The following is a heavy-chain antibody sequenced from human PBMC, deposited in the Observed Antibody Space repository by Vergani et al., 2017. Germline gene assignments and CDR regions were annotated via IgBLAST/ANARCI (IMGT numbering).Heavy chain of an antibody. CDR1: GGSISSGDYY. Sequence: QVQLQESGPGLVKPSQTLSLTCTVSGGSISSGDYYWSWIRQPPGKGLEWIGYIYYSGSTYYNPSLKSRVTISVDTSKNQFSLKLSSVTAADTAVYYCARESYGSGSYYKAVDYWGQGTLVTVSS. CDR3: ARESYGSGSYYKAVDY. J-gene: IGHJ4*02. D-gene: IGHD3-10*01. CDR2: IYYSGST. V-gene: IGHV4-30-4*01.